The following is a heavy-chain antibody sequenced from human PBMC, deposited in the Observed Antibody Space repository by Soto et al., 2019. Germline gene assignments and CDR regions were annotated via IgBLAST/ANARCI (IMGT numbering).Heavy chain of an antibody. CDR2: INPNSGGT. D-gene: IGHD7-27*01. J-gene: IGHJ6*02. CDR1: GYTFTGYY. V-gene: IGHV1-2*04. Sequence: QVQLVQSGAEVKKPGASVKVSCKASGYTFTGYYMHWVRQAPGQGLEGMGCINPNSGGTNYAQKFQGWVTMTRDTSISTAYMELSRLRSDDTAVYYCARGAGDRYYYYGMDVWGQGTTVTVSS. CDR3: ARGAGDRYYYYGMDV.